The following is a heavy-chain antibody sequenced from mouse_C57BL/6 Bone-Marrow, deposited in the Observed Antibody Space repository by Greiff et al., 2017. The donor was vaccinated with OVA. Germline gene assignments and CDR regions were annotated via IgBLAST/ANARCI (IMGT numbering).Heavy chain of an antibody. V-gene: IGHV1-59*01. CDR3: ARWEGYYGAY. CDR1: GYTFTSYW. D-gene: IGHD1-1*01. CDR2: IDPSDSYT. J-gene: IGHJ3*01. Sequence: QVQLQQPGAELVRPGTSVKLSCKASGYTFTSYWMHWVKQRPGQGLEWIGVIDPSDSYTNYNQKFKGKATLTVDTSSSTAYMQLSSLTSEDSAVYYCARWEGYYGAYGGQGTLVTVSA.